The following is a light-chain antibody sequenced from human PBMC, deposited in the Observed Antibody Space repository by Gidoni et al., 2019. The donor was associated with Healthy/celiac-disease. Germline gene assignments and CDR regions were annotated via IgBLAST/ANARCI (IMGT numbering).Light chain of an antibody. CDR3: QQYGSSPPMCS. Sequence: EIVLTQSPGTLSLSPGERATLSCRASQSVSSSYLAWYQQKPGQAPRLLIYVASSRATGIPDTFSGSGSGTDFTLTISSLEPEDFAVYYCQQYGSSPPMCSFGQGTKLEIK. CDR1: QSVSSSY. CDR2: VAS. J-gene: IGKJ2*04. V-gene: IGKV3-20*01.